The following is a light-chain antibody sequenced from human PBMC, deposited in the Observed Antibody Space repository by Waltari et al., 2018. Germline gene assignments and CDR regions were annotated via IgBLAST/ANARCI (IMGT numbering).Light chain of an antibody. CDR2: DAS. J-gene: IGKJ1*01. V-gene: IGKV3-11*01. CDR3: QQRRNWPPT. Sequence: VLTQSPATLSLSPGERATLSCRASQSVDDYMAWYQQKPGQSPRLLIYDASNRATGIPIRFSGSGFGTDFTLTISSLEPDDFAHYYCQQRRNWPPTFGQGTKVVIK. CDR1: QSVDDY.